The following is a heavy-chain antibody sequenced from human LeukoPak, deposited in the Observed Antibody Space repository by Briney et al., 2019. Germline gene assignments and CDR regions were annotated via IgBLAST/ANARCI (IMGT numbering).Heavy chain of an antibody. D-gene: IGHD2-15*01. J-gene: IGHJ4*02. Sequence: GGSLRLSCEASVFTSNYYSMNWVRQAPGKGLEWVSYISSGSHTIYYGDSVKGRFTISRDNAKNSLFLQMRSLRAEDTAVYYCTTDPATCSGGTCSDNYWGQGTLVTVSS. CDR3: TTDPATCSGGTCSDNY. CDR1: VFTSNYYS. CDR2: ISSGSHTI. V-gene: IGHV3-48*04.